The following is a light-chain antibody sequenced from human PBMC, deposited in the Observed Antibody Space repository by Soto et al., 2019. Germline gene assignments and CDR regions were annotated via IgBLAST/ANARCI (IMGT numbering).Light chain of an antibody. Sequence: QSVLARPPSVSAAPGQKVTISCSGSSSNIGGNSVSWYQQLPGTAPKLLIYDDNKRPSGIPDRFSGSKSGTSATLGITGFQTGDEADYYCGSWDSSMSDYVFGTGTKV. CDR2: DDN. CDR3: GSWDSSMSDYV. CDR1: SSNIGGNS. J-gene: IGLJ1*01. V-gene: IGLV1-51*01.